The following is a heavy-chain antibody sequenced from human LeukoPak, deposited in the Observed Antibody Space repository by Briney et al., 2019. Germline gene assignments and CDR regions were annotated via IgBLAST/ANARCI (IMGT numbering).Heavy chain of an antibody. J-gene: IGHJ3*02. CDR3: ARPEYWPGDAFDI. CDR1: GFVFSTSD. Sequence: GGSLRLSCAASGFVFSTSDMNWVRQAPGKGLEWVSYINAYTTNIYYSDSVKGRFAISRDNAKNSLYLQMNNLRADDTAMYYCARPEYWPGDAFDIWGQGTMVTVSS. D-gene: IGHD6-6*01. CDR2: INAYTTNI. V-gene: IGHV3-48*04.